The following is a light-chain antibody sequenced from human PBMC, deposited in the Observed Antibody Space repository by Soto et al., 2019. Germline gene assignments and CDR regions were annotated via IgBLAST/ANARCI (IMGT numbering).Light chain of an antibody. CDR3: QQYNNWPPLT. CDR2: GAS. Sequence: EVLMTQSPATLSVSPGERATLSCRASQSVSSNLAWYQQKLGQAPRLLIYGASIRATAVPARFRGSGSGTAFTPTISSLPSADVPVYFCQQYNNWPPLTFGGGTKVEIK. V-gene: IGKV3D-15*01. CDR1: QSVSSN. J-gene: IGKJ4*01.